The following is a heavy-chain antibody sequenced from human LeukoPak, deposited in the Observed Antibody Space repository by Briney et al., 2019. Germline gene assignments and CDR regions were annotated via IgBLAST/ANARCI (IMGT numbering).Heavy chain of an antibody. CDR2: IYNSGGT. Sequence: SETLSLTCTVSGGYITSSFYWSWIRQSPGKGLEWIGYIYNSGGTKYNPSLKSRLTISVDTSKNQFSLNLSSVTAADTAVYYCARASVLLSADYWGQGTLVTVSS. D-gene: IGHD3-16*01. J-gene: IGHJ4*02. CDR3: ARASVLLSADY. V-gene: IGHV4-59*01. CDR1: GGYITSSFY.